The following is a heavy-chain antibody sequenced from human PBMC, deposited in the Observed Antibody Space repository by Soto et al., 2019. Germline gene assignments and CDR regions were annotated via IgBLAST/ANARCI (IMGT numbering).Heavy chain of an antibody. CDR1: GGSISSGGYY. V-gene: IGHV4-31*03. CDR3: ARSTYYYGSGTLGGGDY. Sequence: QVQLQESGPGLVKPSQTLSLTCTVSGGSISSGGYYWSWIRQHPGKGLEWIGYIYYSGSTYYNPSLKSRVTISVDTSKNQFSLKLSSLTAADTAVYYCARSTYYYGSGTLGGGDYWGQGTLVTVSS. J-gene: IGHJ4*02. D-gene: IGHD3-10*01. CDR2: IYYSGST.